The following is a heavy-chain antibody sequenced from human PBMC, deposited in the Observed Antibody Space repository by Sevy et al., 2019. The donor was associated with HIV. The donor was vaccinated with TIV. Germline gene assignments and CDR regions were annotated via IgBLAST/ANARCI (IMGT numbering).Heavy chain of an antibody. Sequence: SETLSLTCTVSGGSISSGGYYWSWIRPHPGQGLEWIGYIYYSGGTYYNPSLKSRVTISVDTYKNQFSLKLGSVTAADTAVYYCARVKRGPTVTPYYYYGMDVWGQGTTVTVSS. J-gene: IGHJ6*02. D-gene: IGHD4-17*01. V-gene: IGHV4-31*03. CDR1: GGSISSGGYY. CDR2: IYYSGGT. CDR3: ARVKRGPTVTPYYYYGMDV.